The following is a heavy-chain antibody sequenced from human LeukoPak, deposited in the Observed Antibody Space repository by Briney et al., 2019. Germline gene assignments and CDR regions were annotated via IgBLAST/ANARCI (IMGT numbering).Heavy chain of an antibody. CDR2: IYFSGDT. V-gene: IGHV4-61*03. CDR3: ARADTYYYDSSGYPNGFDP. J-gene: IGHJ5*02. Sequence: SETLSLTCTVSGGSVTSASNYWTWIRQPPGKGLEWIGYIYFSGDTNYNPSLKNRFTISLDTSKNHFSLKLSSVTAADTAVYYCARADTYYYDSSGYPNGFDPWGQGTLVTVSS. D-gene: IGHD3-22*01. CDR1: GGSVTSASNY.